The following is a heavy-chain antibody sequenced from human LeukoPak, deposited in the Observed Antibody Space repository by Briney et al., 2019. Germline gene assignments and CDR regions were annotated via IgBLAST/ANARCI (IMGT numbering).Heavy chain of an antibody. D-gene: IGHD3-22*01. CDR1: GASIASGEYY. CDR3: AKDLYDSSAYFLGNDY. J-gene: IGHJ4*02. V-gene: IGHV4-30-4*01. Sequence: PSETLSLTCTVSGASIASGEYYCSWIRKPPGKGLEWIGYVTYTGITNYNPSLSSRVSTSVDTSKNQFSLNLRSVTAADTAVYYCAKDLYDSSAYFLGNDYWGQGTLVTVSS. CDR2: VTYTGIT.